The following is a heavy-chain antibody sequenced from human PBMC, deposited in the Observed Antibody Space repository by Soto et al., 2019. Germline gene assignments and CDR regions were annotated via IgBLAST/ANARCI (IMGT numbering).Heavy chain of an antibody. CDR3: ARGSNNSWYGRDFDF. D-gene: IGHD1-26*01. V-gene: IGHV3-53*02. Sequence: EVQLVETGGRLIQAGESLRLSCEVSGFSVTSHYMSWVRQAPGKGLEWVSVIYNGGPIYYADSVKGRFTIFRDTSKNMLYFQMNRLRVEDTAVYYCARGSNNSWYGRDFDFWGRGTLVTVSS. CDR2: IYNGGPI. J-gene: IGHJ4*02. CDR1: GFSVTSHY.